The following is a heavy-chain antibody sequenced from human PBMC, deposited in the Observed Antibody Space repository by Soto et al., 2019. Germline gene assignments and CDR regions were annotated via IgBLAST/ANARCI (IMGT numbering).Heavy chain of an antibody. J-gene: IGHJ5*02. Sequence: ASVKVSCQASGYTFTRYTMNWVRQAPGQRLEWMGWINPDNGNTKSSQKFQDRVIITRDTSASTAYMDLSSLRTEDTAVYYCARGIATGQLDPWGQGTLVTVSS. D-gene: IGHD2-15*01. CDR3: ARGIATGQLDP. CDR1: GYTFTRYT. CDR2: INPDNGNT. V-gene: IGHV1-3*01.